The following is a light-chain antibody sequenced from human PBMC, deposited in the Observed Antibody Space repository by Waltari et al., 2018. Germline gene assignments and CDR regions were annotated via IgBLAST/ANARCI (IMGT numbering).Light chain of an antibody. J-gene: IGKJ4*01. Sequence: EIVLTQSPATLSLCPGERATLSCRASQSVRVYLAWYQQKPGQAPRLLIYDTSNRASGTPDRFSGSGSGTDFSLSISSLEPEDFAVYYCQQRHNWPLTFGGGTKVEIK. CDR2: DTS. V-gene: IGKV3-11*01. CDR3: QQRHNWPLT. CDR1: QSVRVY.